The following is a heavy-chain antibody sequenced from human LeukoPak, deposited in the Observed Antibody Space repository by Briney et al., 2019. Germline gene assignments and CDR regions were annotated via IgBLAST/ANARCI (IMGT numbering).Heavy chain of an antibody. CDR2: ISKNGRNT. D-gene: IGHD6-19*01. Sequence: PGGSLRLSCAASGFTFSSYAMSWVRQAPGKGLEFVSAISKNGRNTYYGNSMEGRFTISRDISKNTLSLHMGSLSPEDMAVYYCARVDSGSACASWGQGILVTVSS. J-gene: IGHJ1*01. CDR1: GFTFSSYA. V-gene: IGHV3-64*01. CDR3: ARVDSGSACAS.